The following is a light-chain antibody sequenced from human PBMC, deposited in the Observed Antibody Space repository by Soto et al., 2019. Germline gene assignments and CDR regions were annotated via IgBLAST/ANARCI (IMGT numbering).Light chain of an antibody. V-gene: IGLV2-14*01. CDR3: SSHTSSSNNWV. J-gene: IGLJ3*02. CDR1: SSDVGGYHY. CDR2: EVN. Sequence: QSALTQPASVSGSPGQSITISCTGTSSDVGGYHYVSWYQHHPGKAPKLTIYEVNHRPSGVSNRFSGSKSGNTASLSISGLQSEDEANYYCSSHTSSSNNWVFGGGTKLTVL.